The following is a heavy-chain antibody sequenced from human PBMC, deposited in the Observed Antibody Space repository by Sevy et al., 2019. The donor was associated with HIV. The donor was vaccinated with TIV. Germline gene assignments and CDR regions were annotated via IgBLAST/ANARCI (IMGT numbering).Heavy chain of an antibody. CDR1: GFTFSSYA. J-gene: IGHJ4*02. V-gene: IGHV3-23*01. CDR3: ADWMSYDIVGATYFDY. CDR2: ISGSGGST. Sequence: GGSLRLSCAASGFTFSSYAMSWVRQAPGKGLEWVSAISGSGGSTYYADSVKGRFTISRDNSKNTLYLQMNSLRAEDTVVYYCADWMSYDIVGATYFDYWGQGTLVTVSS. D-gene: IGHD1-26*01.